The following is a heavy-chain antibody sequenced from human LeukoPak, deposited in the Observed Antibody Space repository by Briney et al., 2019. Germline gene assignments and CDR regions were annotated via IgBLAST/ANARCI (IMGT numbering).Heavy chain of an antibody. CDR2: ISAYNGNT. CDR3: AREAAGDSHGYSWTDY. V-gene: IGHV1-18*01. J-gene: IGHJ4*02. Sequence: CKASGXTFTSYGITWVRQAPGQGLEWMGWISAYNGNTNYAQNLQGRVTMTTDTSTSTAYMELRSLRSDDTAVYYCAREAAGDSHGYSWTDYWGQGTLVSVSS. D-gene: IGHD5-18*01. CDR1: GXTFTSYG.